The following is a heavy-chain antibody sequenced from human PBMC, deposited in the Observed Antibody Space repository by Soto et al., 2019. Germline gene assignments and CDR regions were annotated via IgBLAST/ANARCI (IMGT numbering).Heavy chain of an antibody. CDR3: ATPYCLCTSCSCDY. V-gene: IGHV1-24*01. CDR2: FDPEDGEI. Sequence: QVQLVQSGAEVKKPGASVKVSCKVSGYTLTELSMHWVRQAPGKGLEWMGGFDPEDGEIIYAQNVQGRVTMTEDTSTDTASMELSSLRCEDTAVYYCATPYCLCTSCSCDYWGQGTLVTVSS. D-gene: IGHD2-2*01. J-gene: IGHJ4*02. CDR1: GYTLTELS.